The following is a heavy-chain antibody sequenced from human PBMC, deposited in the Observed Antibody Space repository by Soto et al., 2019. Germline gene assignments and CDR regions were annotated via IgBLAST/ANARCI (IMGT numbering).Heavy chain of an antibody. CDR1: GYTIASYA. V-gene: IGHV1-18*01. CDR2: ISAYNGNT. CDR3: AKDPAPPDY. J-gene: IGHJ4*02. Sequence: GASVKASCKASGYTIASYAISWMRQAPGQGLEWMGWISAYNGNTNYAQKLQGRVTMTTDTSTSTAYMELRSLRSDDTAVYYCAKDPAPPDYSSQGTPDTVSS.